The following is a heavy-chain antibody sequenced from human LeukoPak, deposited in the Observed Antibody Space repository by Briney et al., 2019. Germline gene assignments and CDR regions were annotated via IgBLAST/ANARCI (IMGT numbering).Heavy chain of an antibody. D-gene: IGHD3-22*01. J-gene: IGHJ5*02. CDR3: ARDHDSSGYWHGDNWFDP. V-gene: IGHV1-69*13. CDR1: GGTFSIYA. Sequence: GASVKVSCKASGGTFSIYAISWVRQAPGHGLEWLGGIIPIFGSAHYAQKFEGRVTITADESTSTAYMELSSLRSEDTAVYYCARDHDSSGYWHGDNWFDPWGQGTLVTVSS. CDR2: IIPIFGSA.